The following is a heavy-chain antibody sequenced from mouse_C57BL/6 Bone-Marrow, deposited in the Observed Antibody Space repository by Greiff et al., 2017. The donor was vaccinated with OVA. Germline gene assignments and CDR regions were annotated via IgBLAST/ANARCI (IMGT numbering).Heavy chain of an antibody. D-gene: IGHD1-1*01. V-gene: IGHV1-72*01. J-gene: IGHJ2*01. CDR1: GYTFTSYW. Sequence: QVQLQQPGAELVKPGSSVKLSCKASGYTFTSYWMHWVKQRPGRGLEWIGRIDPNSGGTKYNEKFKSKATLTVDKPSSTAYVQLSSLTSEDSAVYYCARSYYGSSYDYFDYWGQGTTLTVSS. CDR2: IDPNSGGT. CDR3: ARSYYGSSYDYFDY.